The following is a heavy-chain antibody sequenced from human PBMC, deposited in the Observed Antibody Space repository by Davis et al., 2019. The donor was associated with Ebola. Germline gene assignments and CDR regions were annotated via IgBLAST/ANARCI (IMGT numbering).Heavy chain of an antibody. CDR2: ISAYNGNT. J-gene: IGHJ5*01. Sequence: ASVKVSCKASSCTFTGYGISWVRQAPGQGLEWMGWISAYNGNTNYAQKLQGRVTMTTDTSRSTAYMELRSLRSDDTAVYYCAREAGATTRIYDSWGQGTLVTVSS. CDR1: SCTFTGYG. D-gene: IGHD1-26*01. CDR3: AREAGATTRIYDS. V-gene: IGHV1-18*01.